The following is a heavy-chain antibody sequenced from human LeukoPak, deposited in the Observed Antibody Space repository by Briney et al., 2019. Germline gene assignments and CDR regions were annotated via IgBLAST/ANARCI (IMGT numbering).Heavy chain of an antibody. Sequence: PGGSLRLSCAVSGFTFSSYVMHWVRQAPGKGLEWVALIWYDGSNKYYGDSVRGRFTISRDNSKNTLYLEMNSLRAEDTAMYYCARDKAVAGLDAFDIWGQGTMVIVSS. CDR3: ARDKAVAGLDAFDI. CDR2: IWYDGSNK. V-gene: IGHV3-33*08. D-gene: IGHD6-19*01. CDR1: GFTFSSYV. J-gene: IGHJ3*02.